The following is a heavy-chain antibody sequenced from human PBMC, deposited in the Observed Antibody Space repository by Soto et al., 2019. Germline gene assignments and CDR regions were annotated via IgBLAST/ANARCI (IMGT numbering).Heavy chain of an antibody. CDR1: GGSISSSSYY. J-gene: IGHJ6*03. D-gene: IGHD2-15*01. V-gene: IGHV4-39*01. CDR3: ARHRTVGRFVGAAHYYYYYMDF. Sequence: PSETLSLTCTVSGGSISSSSYYWGWIRQPPGKGLEWIGSIYYSGSTYYNPSLKSRVTISVDTSKNQFSLKLSSVTAADTAVYYCARHRTVGRFVGAAHYYYYYMDFWGKGTTVTVSS. CDR2: IYYSGST.